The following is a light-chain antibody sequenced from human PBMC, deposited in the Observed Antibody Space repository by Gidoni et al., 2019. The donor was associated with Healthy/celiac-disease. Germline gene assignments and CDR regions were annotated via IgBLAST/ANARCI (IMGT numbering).Light chain of an antibody. CDR2: QDS. V-gene: IGLV3-1*01. Sequence: SYALTQPPSVSVSPGQTASITCSGDKLGDKYACWYQQKPGQSPLLVIYQDSKRPSGIPERFSGSNSGNTATLTISGTQAMDEADYYCQAWDSSTYVVFGGGTKLTVL. CDR3: QAWDSSTYVV. CDR1: KLGDKY. J-gene: IGLJ2*01.